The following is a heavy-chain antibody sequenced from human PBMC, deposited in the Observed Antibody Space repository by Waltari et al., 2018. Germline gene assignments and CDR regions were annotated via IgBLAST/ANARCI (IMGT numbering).Heavy chain of an antibody. CDR1: GYTFTSYA. CDR3: ASSVLWYRGCFDY. V-gene: IGHV1-3*01. Sequence: QVQLVQSGAEVKKPGASVKVSCQASGYTFTSYAMHWVRQAPGHRLEWMGWINAGNGNTKYSQKFQGRVTMTTDTSTSTAYMELRSLRSDDTAVYYCASSVLWYRGCFDYWGQGTLVTVSS. D-gene: IGHD3-10*01. CDR2: INAGNGNT. J-gene: IGHJ4*02.